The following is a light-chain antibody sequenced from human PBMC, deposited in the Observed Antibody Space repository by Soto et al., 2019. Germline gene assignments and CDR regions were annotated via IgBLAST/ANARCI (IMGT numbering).Light chain of an antibody. CDR2: STS. Sequence: QAVVTQEPSLTVSPGGTGTLTCASSAGAVTSAYYPNWLQQKPGQAPRALIYSTSEKHSWTPARFSGSLLGGKAALTLSAAQPEDEADYYCLLYYGGAPVLFVGGTKVTVL. V-gene: IGLV7-43*01. CDR1: AGAVTSAYY. J-gene: IGLJ2*01. CDR3: LLYYGGAPVL.